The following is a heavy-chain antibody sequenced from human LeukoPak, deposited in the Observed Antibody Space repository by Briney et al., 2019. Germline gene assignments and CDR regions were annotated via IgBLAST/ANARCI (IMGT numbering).Heavy chain of an antibody. Sequence: SVKVSCKASGGTFSSYAISWVRQAPGQGLEWMGRIIPILGIANYAQKFQGRVTITADKSTSTAYTELSSLRSEDTAVYYCGCEIVVVSSPFDIWGQGTMVTVSS. V-gene: IGHV1-69*04. D-gene: IGHD3-22*01. CDR1: GGTFSSYA. J-gene: IGHJ3*02. CDR3: GCEIVVVSSPFDI. CDR2: IIPILGIA.